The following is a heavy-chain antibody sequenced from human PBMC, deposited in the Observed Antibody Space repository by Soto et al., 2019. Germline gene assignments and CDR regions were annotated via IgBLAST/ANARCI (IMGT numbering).Heavy chain of an antibody. D-gene: IGHD2-2*01. J-gene: IGHJ3*02. V-gene: IGHV1-18*01. CDR3: ARINRRYCSSTSCADAFDI. Sequence: ASVKVSCKASGYTFTSYGISWVRQAPGQGLEWMGWISAYNGNTNYAQKLQGRVTMTTDASTSTAYMELRSLRSDDTAVYYCARINRRYCSSTSCADAFDIWGQGTMVTVSS. CDR2: ISAYNGNT. CDR1: GYTFTSYG.